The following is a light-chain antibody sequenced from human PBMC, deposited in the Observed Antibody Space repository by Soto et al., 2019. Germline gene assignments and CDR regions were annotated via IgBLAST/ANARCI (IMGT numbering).Light chain of an antibody. J-gene: IGKJ1*01. CDR1: QSIGTW. CDR3: QQYNSYSRA. Sequence: DIQMTQSPSTLSASVGDRVTITCRASQSIGTWLAWYQHKPGSAPKLLIYDASTLEGGVPSRLSGSRSGTEFTFTISSLQPDDFATYYCQQYNSYSRAFGQGTKVEIK. CDR2: DAS. V-gene: IGKV1-5*01.